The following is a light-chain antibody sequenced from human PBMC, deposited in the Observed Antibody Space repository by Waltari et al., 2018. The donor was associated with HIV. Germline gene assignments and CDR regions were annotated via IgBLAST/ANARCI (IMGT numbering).Light chain of an antibody. CDR3: SSDTTDSSWV. J-gene: IGLJ3*02. CDR2: DDV. V-gene: IGLV2-14*03. CDR1: SSDIGAYDY. Sequence: QSALTQPASVSGSPGQSITISCTGTSSDIGAYDYVSWYQQHPGNAPPLIIYDDVNRPTVVSNSFSASKSDYTASLTISGLQAEDESVYYCSSDTTDSSWVFGGGTTVTVL.